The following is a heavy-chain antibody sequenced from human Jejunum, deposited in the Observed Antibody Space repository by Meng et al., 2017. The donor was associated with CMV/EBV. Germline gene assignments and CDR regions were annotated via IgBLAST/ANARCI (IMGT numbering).Heavy chain of an antibody. D-gene: IGHD2-2*01. J-gene: IGHJ5*02. CDR1: NYG. V-gene: IGHV3-33*01. CDR2: IRNDGSNK. CDR3: ARLRVSCSSTSCYPNWFDP. Sequence: NYGMHWVRQAPGKGLEWVAYIRNDGSNKYYADSVKGRLTISRDNSKNTLSLQMNSLRAEDTAVYYCARLRVSCSSTSCYPNWFDPWGQGTLVTVSS.